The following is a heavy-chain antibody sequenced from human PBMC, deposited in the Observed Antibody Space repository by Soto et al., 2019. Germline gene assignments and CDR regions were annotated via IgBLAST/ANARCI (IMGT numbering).Heavy chain of an antibody. Sequence: ASVKVSCKASGYTFTSYGISWVRQAPGQGLEWMGWISAYNGNTNYAQKLQGRVTMTTDTSTSTAYMELRSLRSDDTAVYYCARDPWGSSTPYNWFDPWGQGTQVTVSS. J-gene: IGHJ5*02. CDR2: ISAYNGNT. V-gene: IGHV1-18*01. CDR3: ARDPWGSSTPYNWFDP. CDR1: GYTFTSYG. D-gene: IGHD2-2*01.